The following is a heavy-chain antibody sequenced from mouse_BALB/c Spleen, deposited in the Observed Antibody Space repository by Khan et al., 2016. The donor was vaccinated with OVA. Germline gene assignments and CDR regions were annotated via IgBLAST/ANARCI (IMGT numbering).Heavy chain of an antibody. D-gene: IGHD2-10*02. CDR3: ARGVYGNRYYAMDY. V-gene: IGHV1-87*01. CDR2: IYPGDGDT. Sequence: QVQLQQSGAELARPGASVKLSCKASGYTFTSYWMQWVKQRPGQGLEWIGAIYPGDGDTRYTQKFKGKATLTADKSSSTAYMQLSSLASEDSAVYYCARGVYGNRYYAMDYWGQGTSVTVSS. CDR1: GYTFTSYW. J-gene: IGHJ4*01.